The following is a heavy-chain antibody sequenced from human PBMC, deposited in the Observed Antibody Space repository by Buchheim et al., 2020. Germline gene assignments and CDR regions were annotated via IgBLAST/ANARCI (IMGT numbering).Heavy chain of an antibody. Sequence: QVQLVQSGAEVKKPGASVKVSCKASGYTFTGYYMHWGRQAPGQGLEWMGWINPNSGGTNYAKKFQGWVTMTRDRSISTAYMELSRLRSDDTAVYYCARVGGSIPFDYWGQGTL. D-gene: IGHD1-26*01. CDR3: ARVGGSIPFDY. CDR2: INPNSGGT. J-gene: IGHJ4*02. CDR1: GYTFTGYY. V-gene: IGHV1-2*04.